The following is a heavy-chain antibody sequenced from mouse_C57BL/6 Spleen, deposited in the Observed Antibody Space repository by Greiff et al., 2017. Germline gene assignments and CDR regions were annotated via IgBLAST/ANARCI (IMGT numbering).Heavy chain of an antibody. Sequence: EVQLQQPGAELVKPGASVKLSCKASGFTINHYYMHWVKPRPDQGLEWVGRIDPNDSDTKYNPKFQGKATITVYKSSNTAYLQLSLLTSEDTAVYYCASEDSNYVWAMDYWGQGTSVTVSS. CDR1: GFTINHYY. CDR2: IDPNDSDT. V-gene: IGHV14-2*01. J-gene: IGHJ4*01. D-gene: IGHD2-5*01. CDR3: ASEDSNYVWAMDY.